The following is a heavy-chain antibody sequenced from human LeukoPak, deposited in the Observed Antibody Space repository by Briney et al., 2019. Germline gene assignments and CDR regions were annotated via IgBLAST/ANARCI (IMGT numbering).Heavy chain of an antibody. CDR3: ARAQVVGATFAFDI. CDR2: IYYSGST. J-gene: IGHJ3*02. V-gene: IGHV4-61*01. D-gene: IGHD1-26*01. CDR1: GGSVSSGSYY. Sequence: PSETLSLTCTVSGGSVSSGSYYWSWIRQPPGKGLEWIGYIYYSGSTNYNPSLKSRVTISVDTSKNQFSLKLSSVTAADTAVYYCARAQVVGATFAFDIWGQGTMVTVSS.